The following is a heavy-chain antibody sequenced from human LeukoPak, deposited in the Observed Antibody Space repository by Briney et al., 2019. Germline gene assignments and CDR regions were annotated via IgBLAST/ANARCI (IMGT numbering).Heavy chain of an antibody. Sequence: GGSLRLSCAASGFTFSSYAMHWVRQAPGKGLEWVAVISYDGSNKYYADSVKGRFTISRDNSKNTLYLQMNSLRAEDTAVYYCAKDLRWGSMRQRDWFDPWGQGTLVTVSS. CDR2: ISYDGSNK. V-gene: IGHV3-30-3*01. D-gene: IGHD3-22*01. CDR3: AKDLRWGSMRQRDWFDP. CDR1: GFTFSSYA. J-gene: IGHJ5*02.